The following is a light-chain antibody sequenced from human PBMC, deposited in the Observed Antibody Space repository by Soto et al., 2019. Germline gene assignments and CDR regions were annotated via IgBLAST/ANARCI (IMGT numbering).Light chain of an antibody. CDR1: QSVSDY. V-gene: IGKV3-15*01. CDR3: QQYNSYSEA. Sequence: ETLMTQSPATLSVSPGERATLSCRASQSVSDYLAWYQQRPGQAPRLLIFGASTRATGFPARFSGSGSGTEFTLTISSLQSEDFAVYYCQQYNSYSEAFGQGTKVDI. CDR2: GAS. J-gene: IGKJ1*01.